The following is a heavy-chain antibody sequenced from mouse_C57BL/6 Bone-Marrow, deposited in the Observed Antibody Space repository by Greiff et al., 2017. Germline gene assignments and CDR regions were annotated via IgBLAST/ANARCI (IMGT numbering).Heavy chain of an antibody. V-gene: IGHV1-55*01. CDR3: AILFITTVVATDY. D-gene: IGHD1-1*01. CDR1: GYTFTSYW. J-gene: IGHJ2*01. Sequence: VKLKQPGAELVKPGASVKMSCKASGYTFTSYWITWVKQRPGQGLEWIGDIYPGSGSTNYNEKFKSKATLTVDTSSSTAYMQLSSLTSEDSAVYYCAILFITTVVATDYWGQGTTLTVSS. CDR2: IYPGSGST.